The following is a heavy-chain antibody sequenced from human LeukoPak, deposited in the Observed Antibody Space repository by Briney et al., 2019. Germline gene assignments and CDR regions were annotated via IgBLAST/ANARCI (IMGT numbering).Heavy chain of an antibody. J-gene: IGHJ4*02. CDR3: AKGGKWDVTPFDY. CDR2: ISGGGGST. Sequence: GGSLRLSCAASGFTFTSYSMNWVRQAPGKGLEWFSTISGGGGSTYYADSVKGRFTISRDNSKNTLYLQVNSLRAEDTAVYYCAKGGKWDVTPFDYWGQGTLVTVSS. V-gene: IGHV3-23*01. D-gene: IGHD1-26*01. CDR1: GFTFTSYS.